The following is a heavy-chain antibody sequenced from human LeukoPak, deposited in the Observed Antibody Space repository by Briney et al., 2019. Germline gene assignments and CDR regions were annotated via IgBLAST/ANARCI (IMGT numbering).Heavy chain of an antibody. CDR2: IYPGDSDT. CDR1: GYSFTSYW. CDR3: ARSHCSSTSCDNWFDP. D-gene: IGHD2-2*01. Sequence: KYGESLKISCKGSGYSFTSYWSGWVRQMPGKGLEWMGIIYPGDSDTRYSPSFQGQVTISADKSISTAYLQWSSLKASDTAMYYCARSHCSSTSCDNWFDPWGQGTLVTVSS. V-gene: IGHV5-51*01. J-gene: IGHJ5*02.